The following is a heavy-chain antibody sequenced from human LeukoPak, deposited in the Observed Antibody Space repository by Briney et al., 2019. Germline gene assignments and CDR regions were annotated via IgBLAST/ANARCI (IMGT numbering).Heavy chain of an antibody. V-gene: IGHV3-74*01. D-gene: IGHD3-22*01. CDR3: AREQYYYDSSGYYEHYYYYMDV. Sequence: GGSLRLSCVASEFTFFSYGMQWVRQAPGKGLVWVSRIFTDGTTTSYADSVKGRFTISRDNAKNTLYLQMNSLRAEDTAFYYCAREQYYYDSSGYYEHYYYYMDVWGKGTTVTVSS. CDR1: EFTFFSYG. J-gene: IGHJ6*03. CDR2: IFTDGTTT.